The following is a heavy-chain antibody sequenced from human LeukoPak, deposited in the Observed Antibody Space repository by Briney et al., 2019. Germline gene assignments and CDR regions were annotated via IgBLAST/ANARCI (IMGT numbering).Heavy chain of an antibody. CDR1: GFTFSSHA. CDR3: ARASTTVPNLLDH. D-gene: IGHD4-17*01. Sequence: GGSLRLSCAASGFTFSSHAMSWVRQAPGKGLEWVSAISDTGSKTYYADSVKGRFTISRDNSKNTLYLQMNSLRAEDTAVYYCARASTTVPNLLDHWGRGTLVTVSS. J-gene: IGHJ4*02. CDR2: ISDTGSKT. V-gene: IGHV3-23*01.